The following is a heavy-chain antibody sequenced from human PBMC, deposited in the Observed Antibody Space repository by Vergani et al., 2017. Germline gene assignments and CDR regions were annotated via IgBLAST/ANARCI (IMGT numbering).Heavy chain of an antibody. V-gene: IGHV4-34*01. J-gene: IGHJ5*02. CDR2: INHSGST. Sequence: QVQLQQWGAGLLKPSETLSLTCAVYGGSFSGYYWSWIRQPPGKGLEWIGEINHSGSTNYNPSLKSRVTRSVDTSKNQLSLKLSSVTAADTAVYYCARGRSSGWSAWGQGTLVTVSS. CDR3: ARGRSSGWSA. CDR1: GGSFSGYY. D-gene: IGHD6-19*01.